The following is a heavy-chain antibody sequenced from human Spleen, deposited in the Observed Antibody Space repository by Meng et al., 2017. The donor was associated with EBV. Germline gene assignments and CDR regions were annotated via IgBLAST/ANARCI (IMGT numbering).Heavy chain of an antibody. D-gene: IGHD2-15*01. J-gene: IGHJ4*02. CDR2: IHHSGGT. CDR1: RGFITSGDW. V-gene: IGHV4-4*02. Sequence: QVPLRESGPGLVRPSGTLSLTCAFSRGFITSGDWWSWVRQSPGKGLEWIGEIHHSGGTSYNPSLKSRVTISLDMSKDQFSLRLSSVTAADTAVYYCARAGYHRPASEYWGQGTLVTVSS. CDR3: ARAGYHRPASEY.